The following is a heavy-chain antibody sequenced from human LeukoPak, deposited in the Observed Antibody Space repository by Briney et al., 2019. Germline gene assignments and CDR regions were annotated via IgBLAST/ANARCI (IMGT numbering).Heavy chain of an antibody. D-gene: IGHD1-26*01. CDR2: ISSSADTT. V-gene: IGHV3-23*01. Sequence: GGSLRLSCAASGFTFTTYAMTWVRQAPGKGLEWVSAISSSADTTFYADSVKGRLTISRDNSKNTLYLQMNSLRAEDTAIYYCTKGGSYAPLDYWGQGTLVTVSS. J-gene: IGHJ4*02. CDR1: GFTFTTYA. CDR3: TKGGSYAPLDY.